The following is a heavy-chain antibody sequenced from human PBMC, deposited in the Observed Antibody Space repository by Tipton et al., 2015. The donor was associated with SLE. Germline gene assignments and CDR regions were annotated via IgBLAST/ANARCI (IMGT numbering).Heavy chain of an antibody. Sequence: TLSLTCTVSGDSVRGSYWSWIRQPPGMGLEWIGFVYYGGSTNMGTTNYNPSLKSRVTISVDTSKNQFSLKLSSVTAADTAVYYCARVPFYYYYYMDVWGKGTTVTVSS. CDR2: VYYGGST. CDR1: GDSVRGSY. J-gene: IGHJ6*03. V-gene: IGHV4-59*02. CDR3: ARVPFYYYYYMDV.